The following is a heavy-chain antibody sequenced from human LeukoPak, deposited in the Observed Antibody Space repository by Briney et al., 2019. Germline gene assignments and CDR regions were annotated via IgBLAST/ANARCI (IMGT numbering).Heavy chain of an antibody. CDR3: AKGGGGYLDY. D-gene: IGHD3-10*01. CDR1: GFSSSSYG. CDR2: IGPGGNT. V-gene: IGHV3-23*01. J-gene: IGHJ4*02. Sequence: PGGSLRLSCAASGFSSSSYGMSWVRQAPGKGLEWVSAIGPGGNTYYADSVKGRFTISRDNSKNTVYLQMNSLRAEDTEDTAVYYCAKGGGGYLDYWGQGALVIVSS.